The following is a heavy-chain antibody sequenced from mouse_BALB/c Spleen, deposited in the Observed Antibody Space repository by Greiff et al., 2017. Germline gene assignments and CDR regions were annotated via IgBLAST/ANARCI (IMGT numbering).Heavy chain of an antibody. CDR1: GDSITSGY. D-gene: IGHD1-1*01. V-gene: IGHV3-8*02. J-gene: IGHJ3*01. CDR2: ISYSGST. Sequence: EVKLMESGPSLVKPSQTLSLTCSVTGDSITSGYWNWIRKFPGNKLEYMGYISYSGSTYYNPSLKSRISITRDTSKNQYYLQLNSVTTEDTATYYCASTTVVEDWFAYWGQGTLVTVSA. CDR3: ASTTVVEDWFAY.